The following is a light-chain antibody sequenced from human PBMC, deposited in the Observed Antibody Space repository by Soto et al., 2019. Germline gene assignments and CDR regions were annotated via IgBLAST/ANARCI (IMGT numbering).Light chain of an antibody. CDR1: QNITKF. V-gene: IGKV1-39*01. J-gene: IGKJ1*01. CDR2: VTS. Sequence: DIQMTQSPSSLSASVGDRVSVTCRTSQNITKFLNWYQEKPGKAPKVLIYVTSKLENGVPSRFSGSGSGTHFTLSISSLQPEDFATYYCQQTFSAPGTFGPGTRVEVK. CDR3: QQTFSAPGT.